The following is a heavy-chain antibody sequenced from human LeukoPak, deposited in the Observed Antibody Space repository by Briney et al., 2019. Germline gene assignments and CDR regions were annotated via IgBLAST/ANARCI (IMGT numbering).Heavy chain of an antibody. D-gene: IGHD3-3*01. V-gene: IGHV3-23*01. J-gene: IGHJ4*02. Sequence: GGSLRLSCAASGFTFSSYAMSWVRQAPGKGLEWVSAISGSGGSTYYADSVKGRFTISRDNSKNTLYLQMNSLRAEDTAVYYCAKPPFGVVIMTPLDYWGQGTLVTVSS. CDR1: GFTFSSYA. CDR2: ISGSGGST. CDR3: AKPPFGVVIMTPLDY.